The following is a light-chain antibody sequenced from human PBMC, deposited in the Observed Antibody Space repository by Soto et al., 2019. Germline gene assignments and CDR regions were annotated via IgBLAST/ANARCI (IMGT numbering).Light chain of an antibody. CDR1: QSVSNY. J-gene: IGKJ4*01. CDR3: QQRSDWLT. V-gene: IGKV3-11*01. CDR2: GAT. Sequence: ETVLTQSPATLSLSPGESAILSCRASQSVSNYLAWYQQKPGQAPRLLIYGATQRATGIPARFSGGGSGTDFTLSISSLEPEDFAVYYCQQRSDWLTFGGGTKVDI.